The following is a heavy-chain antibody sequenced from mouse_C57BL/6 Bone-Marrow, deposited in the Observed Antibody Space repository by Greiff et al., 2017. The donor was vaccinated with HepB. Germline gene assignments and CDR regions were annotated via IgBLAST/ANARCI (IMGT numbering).Heavy chain of an antibody. CDR3: ARFDGYFFFAY. CDR1: GYTFTSYW. CDR2: IHPNSGST. D-gene: IGHD2-3*01. J-gene: IGHJ3*01. Sequence: QVQLKQPGAELVKPGASVKLSCKASGYTFTSYWMHWVKRRPGQGLEWIGMIHPNSGSTNYNEKFKSKATLTVDKSSSTAYMQLSSLTSEDSAVYYCARFDGYFFFAYWGQGTLVTVSA. V-gene: IGHV1-64*01.